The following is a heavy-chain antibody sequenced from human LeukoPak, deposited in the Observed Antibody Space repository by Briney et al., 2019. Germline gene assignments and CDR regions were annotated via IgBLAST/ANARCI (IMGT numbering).Heavy chain of an antibody. CDR3: ARGPDIAVVPAAHAGGDYYYGMDV. D-gene: IGHD2-2*01. CDR1: GGTFSSYA. Sequence: EASVKVSCKASGGTFSSYAISWVRQAPGQGLEWMGGIIPIFGTANYAQKFQGRVTITADKSTSTAYMELSSLRSEDTAVYYCARGPDIAVVPAAHAGGDYYYGMDVWGKGTTVTVSS. J-gene: IGHJ6*04. CDR2: IIPIFGTA. V-gene: IGHV1-69*06.